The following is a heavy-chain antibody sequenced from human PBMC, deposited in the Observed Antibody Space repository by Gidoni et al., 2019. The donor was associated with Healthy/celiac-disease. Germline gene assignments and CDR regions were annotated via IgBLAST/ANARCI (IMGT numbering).Heavy chain of an antibody. CDR2: ISWNSGSI. V-gene: IGHV3-9*01. D-gene: IGHD3-10*01. CDR3: ARSPDYYGSGSYYSFDY. CDR1: GFTFADYA. Sequence: EVQLVESGGGLVQPGRSLRLSCAASGFTFADYAMHWVRQAPGKGLEWVSGISWNSGSIGYADSVKGRFTISRDNAKNSLYLQMNSLRAEDTALYYCARSPDYYGSGSYYSFDYWGQGTLVTVSS. J-gene: IGHJ4*02.